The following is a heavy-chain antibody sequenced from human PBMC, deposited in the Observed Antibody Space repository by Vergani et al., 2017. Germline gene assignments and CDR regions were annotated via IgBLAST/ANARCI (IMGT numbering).Heavy chain of an antibody. CDR2: IHTSGST. J-gene: IGHJ4*02. Sequence: QVQLQESGPGLVKPSQTLSLTCTVSGGPINSHNYYWSWIRQPAGKGLEWIGRIHTSGSTNYNPSLKSRVPMSEDTSKNQFSLNLPTVTAADTALYYCAKSDGRSSPVGFDYWGQGTLVTVSS. V-gene: IGHV4-61*02. CDR1: GGPINSHNYY. D-gene: IGHD1-26*01. CDR3: AKSDGRSSPVGFDY.